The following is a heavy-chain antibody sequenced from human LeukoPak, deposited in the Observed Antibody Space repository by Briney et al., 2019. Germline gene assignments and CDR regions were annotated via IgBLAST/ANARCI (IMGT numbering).Heavy chain of an antibody. CDR3: AKDWEAVSGTPTAIDY. Sequence: GGSLRLSCGASGFTFSRYAMSWVRQAPGKGLEWASGISGTNGNTYYADSVKGRFTISRDNSKNTVYLQMNSLRAEDTALYYCAKDWEAVSGTPTAIDYWGRGTLVTVSS. CDR2: ISGTNGNT. J-gene: IGHJ4*02. CDR1: GFTFSRYA. V-gene: IGHV3-23*01. D-gene: IGHD6-19*01.